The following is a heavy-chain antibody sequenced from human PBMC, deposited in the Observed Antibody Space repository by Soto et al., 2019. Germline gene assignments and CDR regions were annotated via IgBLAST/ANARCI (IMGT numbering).Heavy chain of an antibody. D-gene: IGHD3-10*01. Sequence: PSETLSLTCAVYGGSFSGYYWSWIRQPPGKGLEWIGEINHSGSTNYNPSLKGRVTISVDTSKNQFSLKLSSVTAADTAVYYCARVITLVPFDYWGQGTQVTVS. V-gene: IGHV4-34*01. CDR2: INHSGST. CDR3: ARVITLVPFDY. J-gene: IGHJ4*02. CDR1: GGSFSGYY.